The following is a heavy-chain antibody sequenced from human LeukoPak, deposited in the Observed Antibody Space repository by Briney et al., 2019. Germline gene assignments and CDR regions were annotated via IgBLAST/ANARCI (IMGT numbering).Heavy chain of an antibody. CDR2: VAPSGTT. J-gene: IGHJ4*02. D-gene: IGHD1-1*01. Sequence: SETLSLTCTVFGDSINNRNWWSWIRQSPGKGLEWIGEVAPSGTTKYNPSLRSRVTISIESPKNLFSLKISSLTAADTAVYYCARGDNYIFDFWGPGNLVTVSS. CDR3: ARGDNYIFDF. CDR1: GDSINNRNW. V-gene: IGHV4-4*02.